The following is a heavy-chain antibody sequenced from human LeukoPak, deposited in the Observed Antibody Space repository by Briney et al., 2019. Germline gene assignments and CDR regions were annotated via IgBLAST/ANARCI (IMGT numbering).Heavy chain of an antibody. V-gene: IGHV4-39*07. Sequence: PSETLSLTCTVSGGSISSSSYYWGWIRQPPGKGLEWIGSIYYSGSTYYNPSLKSRVTISVDTSKNQFSLKLTSVTAADTAVYYCASSVWYLNPFDHWGQGTLVTVSS. CDR3: ASSVWYLNPFDH. CDR2: IYYSGST. CDR1: GGSISSSSYY. D-gene: IGHD6-19*01. J-gene: IGHJ4*02.